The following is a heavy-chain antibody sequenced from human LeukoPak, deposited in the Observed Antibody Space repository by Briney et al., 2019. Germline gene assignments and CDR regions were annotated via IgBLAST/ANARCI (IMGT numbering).Heavy chain of an antibody. D-gene: IGHD3-22*01. V-gene: IGHV4-61*02. Sequence: SQTLSLTCTVSGGSISSGSYYWSWIRQPAGKGLEWIGRIYTSGSTNYNPSLKSRVTMSVDTSRNQISLKVSSVTAADTAVYYCARDLTDYYELDYWGQGTLVTVSS. J-gene: IGHJ4*02. CDR3: ARDLTDYYELDY. CDR1: GGSISSGSYY. CDR2: IYTSGST.